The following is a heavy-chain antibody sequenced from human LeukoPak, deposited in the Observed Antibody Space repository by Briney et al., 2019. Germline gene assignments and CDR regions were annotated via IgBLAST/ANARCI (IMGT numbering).Heavy chain of an antibody. CDR1: GYTFTGYY. Sequence: GASVKVSCKASGYTFTGYYMHWVRQAPGQGLEWMGWINPNNGGTNYAQKFQGRVTMTRDTSISTAYMELSRLRSDDTAVYYCASLPAAMSDNWFDPWGQGTLVTVSS. CDR2: INPNNGGT. J-gene: IGHJ5*02. V-gene: IGHV1-2*02. CDR3: ASLPAAMSDNWFDP. D-gene: IGHD2-2*01.